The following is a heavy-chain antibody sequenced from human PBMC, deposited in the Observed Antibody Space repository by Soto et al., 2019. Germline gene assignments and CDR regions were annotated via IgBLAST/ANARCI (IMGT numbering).Heavy chain of an antibody. CDR1: GFIFSTYG. V-gene: IGHV3-30*03. Sequence: QVRLVESGGGVVQPGRSLRLSCAASGFIFSTYGMHWVRQAPGKGLQWVAVVSDDGYTTYYAESVKGRFTVSRDSSKNTLYLQMSNLRIEDTAVYYCAREGHHVVGPDAYYFDYWGQGTLVTVSS. CDR3: AREGHHVVGPDAYYFDY. CDR2: VSDDGYTT. J-gene: IGHJ4*02. D-gene: IGHD2-2*01.